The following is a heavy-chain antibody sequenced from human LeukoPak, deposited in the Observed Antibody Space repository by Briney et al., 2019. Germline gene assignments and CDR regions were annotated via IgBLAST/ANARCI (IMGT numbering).Heavy chain of an antibody. V-gene: IGHV3-66*01. CDR3: AREWFGQGYYYYYYMDV. CDR2: IYSGGST. J-gene: IGHJ6*03. D-gene: IGHD3-10*01. CDR1: GFTFSTYS. Sequence: GGSLRLSCAASGFTFSTYSMSWVRQAPGKGLEWVSVIYSGGSTYYADSVKGRFTISRDNSKNTLYLQMNSLRAEDTAVYYCAREWFGQGYYYYYYMDVWGKGTTVTISS.